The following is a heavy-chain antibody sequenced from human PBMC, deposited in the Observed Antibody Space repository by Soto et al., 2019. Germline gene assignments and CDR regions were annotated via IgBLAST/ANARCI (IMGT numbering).Heavy chain of an antibody. CDR1: GGSISSGGYY. V-gene: IGHV4-31*03. CDR2: IYYSGST. Sequence: SETLSLTCTVSGGSISSGGYYWGWIRQHPGKGLEWIGYIYYSGSTYYNPSLKSRVTISVDTSKNQFSLKLSSVTAADTAVYYCANIPRSGWEAYYYYYMDVWGIGTTVNVSS. J-gene: IGHJ6*03. D-gene: IGHD6-19*01. CDR3: ANIPRSGWEAYYYYYMDV.